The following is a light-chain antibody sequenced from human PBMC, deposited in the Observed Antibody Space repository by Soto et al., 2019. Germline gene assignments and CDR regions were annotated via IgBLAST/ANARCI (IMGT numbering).Light chain of an antibody. V-gene: IGKV3-11*01. CDR3: QQRTNWPLT. J-gene: IGKJ1*01. CDR2: DAS. Sequence: EIVVTQSPAPPSFFLRGKATPPRRATESLSSYLAWYPQKPGQAPRLLTYDASNRATGIPARFSGSGSGTDFTLTISRLEPEDFAIYYCQQRTNWPLTFGQGTKV. CDR1: ESLSSY.